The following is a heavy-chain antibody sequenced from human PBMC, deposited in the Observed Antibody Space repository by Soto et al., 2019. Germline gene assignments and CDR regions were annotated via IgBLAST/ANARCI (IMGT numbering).Heavy chain of an antibody. CDR1: GVSINSYY. Sequence: SETLSLTCAGSGVSINSYYWSWIRQPPGKALEWIGYIYYSGTTNYNPSLKSRVTISVDTSKNQFSLRLGSVTAADTAVYYCARAGGRYAITAYDVWGQGTLVTVS. J-gene: IGHJ3*01. V-gene: IGHV4-59*01. D-gene: IGHD1-26*01. CDR3: ARAGGRYAITAYDV. CDR2: IYYSGTT.